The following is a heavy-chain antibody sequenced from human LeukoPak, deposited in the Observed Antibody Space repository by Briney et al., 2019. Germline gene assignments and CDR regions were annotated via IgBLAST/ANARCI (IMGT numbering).Heavy chain of an antibody. CDR1: GGTFSSYA. CDR2: IIPIFGTA. V-gene: IGHV1-69*05. J-gene: IGHJ4*02. CDR3: ASGQAAAYYFDY. D-gene: IGHD6-13*01. Sequence: SVKVSCKASGGTFSSYAISWVRQAPGQGLEWMGGIIPIFGTANYAQKFQGRVTVTTDESTSTAYMELSSLRSEDTAVYYCASGQAAAYYFDYWGQGTLVTVSS.